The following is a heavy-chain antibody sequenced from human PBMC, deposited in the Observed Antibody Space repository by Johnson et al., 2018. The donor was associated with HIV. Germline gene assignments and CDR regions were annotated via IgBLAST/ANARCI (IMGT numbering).Heavy chain of an antibody. Sequence: QVLLVESGGGLVKPGGSLRLSCAASGFTFSDYYMSWIRQAPGKGLEWVSYISSSGSTIYYAASVKGRFIISRDNAKKSLYLQMNSLIAEDTAVYYCATRDTTYRPGAFDGWGQGTMVTVSS. CDR3: ATRDTTYRPGAFDG. D-gene: IGHD1-14*01. CDR2: ISSSGSTI. CDR1: GFTFSDYY. V-gene: IGHV3-11*04. J-gene: IGHJ3*01.